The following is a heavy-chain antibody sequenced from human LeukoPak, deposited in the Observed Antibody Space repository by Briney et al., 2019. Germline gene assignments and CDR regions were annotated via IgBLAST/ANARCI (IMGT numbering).Heavy chain of an antibody. D-gene: IGHD2-15*01. CDR1: GFTFSSYS. Sequence: GGSLRLSCAASGFTFSSYSMNWVRQAPGKGLEWVSSISSSSYIYYADSVKGRFTISRDNAKNSLYLQMNSLRAEDTAVYYCARDTSSTLKDNADYWGQGTLVTVSS. J-gene: IGHJ4*02. CDR3: ARDTSSTLKDNADY. V-gene: IGHV3-21*01. CDR2: ISSSSYI.